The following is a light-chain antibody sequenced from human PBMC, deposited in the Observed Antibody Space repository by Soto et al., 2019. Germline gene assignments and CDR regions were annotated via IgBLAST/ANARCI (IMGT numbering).Light chain of an antibody. Sequence: IVLTQSPGTLSLSPGERATLSCRASQSVSSSYLAWYQQKPGQAPRLLIYAASTRATGIPDRFSGSGSGTDFTLSISRLEPEDFAVYYCQQRSNWPPTFGQGTKVDI. CDR3: QQRSNWPPT. J-gene: IGKJ1*01. CDR2: AAS. V-gene: IGKV3D-20*02. CDR1: QSVSSSY.